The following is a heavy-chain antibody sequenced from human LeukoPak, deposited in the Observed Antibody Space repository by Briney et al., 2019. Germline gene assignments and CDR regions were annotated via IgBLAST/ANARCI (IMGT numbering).Heavy chain of an antibody. J-gene: IGHJ4*02. CDR2: IWYDGSNK. D-gene: IGHD1-26*01. V-gene: IGHV3-30*02. CDR1: GFTFSSYG. Sequence: GGSLRLSCAASGFTFSSYGMHWVRQAPGKGLEWVAVIWYDGSNKYYADSVKGRFTISRDNSKNILYLQMNSLRAEDTAVYYCAKETGRWELEWGQGTLVTVSS. CDR3: AKETGRWELE.